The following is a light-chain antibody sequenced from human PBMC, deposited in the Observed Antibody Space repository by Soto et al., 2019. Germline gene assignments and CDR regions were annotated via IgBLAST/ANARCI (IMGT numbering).Light chain of an antibody. J-gene: IGKJ1*01. V-gene: IGKV1-5*03. CDR3: QQYNSYPWT. CDR1: QSISSW. CDR2: KAS. Sequence: DIQMTQSPSTLSASVGDRVTITCRASQSISSWLAWYQQKPGKAPKLLIYKASSLESGVPSRFSGSGSGAEFTLTISSLQPDDFATNYRQQYNSYPWTFGQGTKVEIK.